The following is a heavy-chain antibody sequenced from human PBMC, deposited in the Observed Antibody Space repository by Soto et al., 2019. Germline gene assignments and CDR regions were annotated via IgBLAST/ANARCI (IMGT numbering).Heavy chain of an antibody. J-gene: IGHJ6*02. CDR2: IRGSGGST. V-gene: IGHV3-23*01. CDR1: GFPFSSYD. Sequence: GGSLRLSCAISGFPFSSYDMNWVRQAPGKGLQWVSRIRGSGGSTYYADSVKGRFTISRDDAKNTLYLQMNGLRVDDTAVYYCARGAKNIYAMDVWGQGTTVTVSS. CDR3: ARGAKNIYAMDV.